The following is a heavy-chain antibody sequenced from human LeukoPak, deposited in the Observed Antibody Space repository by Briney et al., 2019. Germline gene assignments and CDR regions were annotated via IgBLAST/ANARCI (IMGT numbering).Heavy chain of an antibody. V-gene: IGHV1-18*01. J-gene: IGHJ4*02. CDR2: ISAYNGDT. CDR3: VRDKATDY. Sequence: ASVKVSCKTSGYTFTSYGITWVRQAPGQGLEWMGWISAYNGDTIYAQKLQGRVTMTTDTSTSTAYMEMRSLRSDDTAVYYCVRDKATDYWGQGTLVTVSS. CDR1: GYTFTSYG.